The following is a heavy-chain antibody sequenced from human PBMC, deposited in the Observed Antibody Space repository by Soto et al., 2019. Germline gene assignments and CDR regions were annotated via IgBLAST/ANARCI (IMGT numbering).Heavy chain of an antibody. CDR3: ARRTNTAGGWFDS. D-gene: IGHD6-13*01. V-gene: IGHV4-39*01. CDR2: IDYSGTT. J-gene: IGHJ5*01. CDR1: GGSISSSSYH. Sequence: SDTLSRTCPVSGGSISSSSYHWGWIRQPPGKGLEWIGSIDYSGTTFYNASLNSRVTISADTSKNQFSLKLSSVTAADTALYYCARRTNTAGGWFDSWGQGALVTVS.